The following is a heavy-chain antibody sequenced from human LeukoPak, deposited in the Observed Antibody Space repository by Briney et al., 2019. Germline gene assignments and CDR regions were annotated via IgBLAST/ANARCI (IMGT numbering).Heavy chain of an antibody. CDR3: ARGKYCSSTSCYRNGMDV. CDR2: IGTAGDT. V-gene: IGHV3-13*01. CDR1: GFTFSSYD. D-gene: IGHD2-2*01. Sequence: GGSLRLSCAAPGFTFSSYDMHWVRQATGKGLEWVSAIGTAGDTYYPGSVKGRFTISRENAKNSLYLQMNSLRAGDTAVYYCARGKYCSSTSCYRNGMDVWGQGTTVTVSS. J-gene: IGHJ6*02.